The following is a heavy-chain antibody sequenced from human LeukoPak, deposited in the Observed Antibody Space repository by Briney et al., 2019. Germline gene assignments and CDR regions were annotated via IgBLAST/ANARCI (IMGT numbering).Heavy chain of an antibody. V-gene: IGHV3-7*01. CDR2: IKEDGSEK. CDR1: GFTFSSYW. D-gene: IGHD1-1*01. Sequence: GGSLRLSCAASGFTFSSYWMSWVRQAPGKGLEWGANIKEDGSEKFYVDSVKGRFSMPRDNARNSLYLQMNSLRAEDTAVYYCARGVPTGIDYFDYWGQGTLVTVSS. J-gene: IGHJ4*02. CDR3: ARGVPTGIDYFDY.